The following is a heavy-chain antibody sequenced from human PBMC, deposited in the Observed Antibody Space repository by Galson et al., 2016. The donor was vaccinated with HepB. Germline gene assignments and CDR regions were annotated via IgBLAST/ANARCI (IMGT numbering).Heavy chain of an antibody. CDR1: GYTFTSYG. CDR3: AIRANCGGDCWAFDS. J-gene: IGHJ4*02. CDR2: ISTYNGNT. D-gene: IGHD2-21*02. Sequence: SVKVSCKASGYTFTSYGISWVRQAPGQGLEWMGWISTYNGNTNYAQKLQGRVTMTTDTSTSTAYMELSSLRSEDTAVYYCAIRANCGGDCWAFDSWGQGTLVTVSS. V-gene: IGHV1-18*01.